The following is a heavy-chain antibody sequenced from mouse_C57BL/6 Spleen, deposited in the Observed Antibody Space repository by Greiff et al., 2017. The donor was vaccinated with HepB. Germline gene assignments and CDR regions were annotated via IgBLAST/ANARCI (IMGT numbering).Heavy chain of an antibody. CDR2: IRNKANGYTT. D-gene: IGHD4-1*02. J-gene: IGHJ1*03. V-gene: IGHV7-3*01. CDR3: ARSSTGTRGYFDV. Sequence: EVKLVESGGGLVQPGGSLSLSCAASGFTFTDYYMSWVRQPPGKALEWLGFIRNKANGYTTEYSASVKGRFTISRDNSQSILYLQMNALRAEDGATYYCARSSTGTRGYFDVWGTGTTVTVSS. CDR1: GFTFTDYY.